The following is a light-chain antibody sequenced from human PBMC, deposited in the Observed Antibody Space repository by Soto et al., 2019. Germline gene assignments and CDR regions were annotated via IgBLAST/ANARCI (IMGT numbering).Light chain of an antibody. CDR2: AAS. J-gene: IGKJ1*01. V-gene: IGKV1-8*01. CDR1: QGISSY. CDR3: QQYYSYPRT. Sequence: AILMTHSPSSFSASTGDRATITCRASQGISSYLAWYQQKPGKAPKLLIYAASTLQSGVPSRFSGSGSGTDFTLTISCLQSEDYATYYCQQYYSYPRTFGHGTKVEIX.